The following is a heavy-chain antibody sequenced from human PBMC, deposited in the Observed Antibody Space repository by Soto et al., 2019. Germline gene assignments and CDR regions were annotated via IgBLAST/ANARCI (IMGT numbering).Heavy chain of an antibody. CDR3: ARAGGYCSGGSCYVVSYGMDV. Sequence: GGSLRLSCAASGFTFSSYGMHWVRQAPGKGLEWVAVIWYDGSNKYYADSVKGRLTISRDNSKNMLYLQMNSLRAEDTAVYYCARAGGYCSGGSCYVVSYGMDVWGQGTTVTVSS. D-gene: IGHD2-15*01. V-gene: IGHV3-33*01. CDR1: GFTFSSYG. CDR2: IWYDGSNK. J-gene: IGHJ6*02.